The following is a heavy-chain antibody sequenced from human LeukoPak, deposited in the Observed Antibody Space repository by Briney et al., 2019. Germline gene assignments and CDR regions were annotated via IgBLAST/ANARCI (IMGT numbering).Heavy chain of an antibody. CDR2: INHSGST. D-gene: IGHD4-17*01. CDR3: ARGSQIQKNDYGDYDPYYFDY. Sequence: SETLSLTCAVYGGSFSGYYWSWIRQPPGKGLEWIGEINHSGSTNYNPSLKSRVTISVDTSKNQFSLKLSSVTAADTAVYYCARGSQIQKNDYGDYDPYYFDYWGQGTLVTVS. V-gene: IGHV4-34*01. CDR1: GGSFSGYY. J-gene: IGHJ4*02.